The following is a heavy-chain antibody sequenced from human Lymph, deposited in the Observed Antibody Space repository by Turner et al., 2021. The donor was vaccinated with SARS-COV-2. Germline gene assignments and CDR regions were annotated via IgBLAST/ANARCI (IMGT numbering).Heavy chain of an antibody. CDR3: PRGRYSGCGMDV. D-gene: IGHD1-26*01. V-gene: IGHV1-8*02. J-gene: IGHJ6*02. CDR2: SNPNSANT. Sequence: QVQLVQSGAEVKKPGASVKVSCKAPGYTFTSYDINWVRQATGQGLKWMGGSNPNSANTGYERKFQGRVTMTRNTSISTAYMGLSSLRSEYTAVYYCPRGRYSGCGMDVWGQGTTVTVSS. CDR1: GYTFTSYD.